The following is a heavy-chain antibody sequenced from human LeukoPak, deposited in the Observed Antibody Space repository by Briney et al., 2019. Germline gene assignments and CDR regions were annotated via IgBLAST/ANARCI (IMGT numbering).Heavy chain of an antibody. Sequence: PGGSLRLSCAASGFTFSGCAVSWVRQAPGKGLEWVSAISGSGGSTYYADSVKGRFTISRDNSKNTLYLQMNSLRAEDTAVYYCAKLRGFGELHHFDYWGQGTLVTVSS. D-gene: IGHD3-10*01. V-gene: IGHV3-23*01. J-gene: IGHJ4*02. CDR2: ISGSGGST. CDR1: GFTFSGCA. CDR3: AKLRGFGELHHFDY.